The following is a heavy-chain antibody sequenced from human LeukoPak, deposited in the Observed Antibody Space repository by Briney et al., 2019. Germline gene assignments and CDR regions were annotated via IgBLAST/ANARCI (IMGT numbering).Heavy chain of an antibody. Sequence: GESLEISCKGSGYSFTSYWIGWVPQMPGKGLEWMGIIYPGDPDTRYSPSFQGQVTISADKSISTAYLQWSSLKASDTAMYYCARHKGPYYYGMDVWGQGTTVTVSS. V-gene: IGHV5-51*01. CDR2: IYPGDPDT. J-gene: IGHJ6*02. CDR3: ARHKGPYYYGMDV. CDR1: GYSFTSYW.